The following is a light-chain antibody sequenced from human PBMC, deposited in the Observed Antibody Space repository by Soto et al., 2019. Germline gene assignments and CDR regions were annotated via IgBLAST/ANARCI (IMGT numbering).Light chain of an antibody. CDR3: QQRSNWPIT. J-gene: IGKJ5*01. CDR2: DAS. CDR1: QSVSSY. V-gene: IGKV3-11*01. Sequence: EIVFTQSPGTLSLSPVERATLSCRASQSVSSYLAWYQQKPGQAPRLLIYDASNRATGIPARFSGSGSGTDFTLTISSLEPEDFAVYYCQQRSNWPITFGQGTRLEI.